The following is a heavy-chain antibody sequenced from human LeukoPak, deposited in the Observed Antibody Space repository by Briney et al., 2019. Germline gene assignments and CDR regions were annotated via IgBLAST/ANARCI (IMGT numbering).Heavy chain of an antibody. CDR3: ASCSSWYGGFIFDY. V-gene: IGHV4-4*02. Sequence: SGTLSLTCAVSGGSISSSNWWSWVRQPPGKGLEWIGEIYHNGSTNYNPSLKSRVTISVDKSKNQFSLKLSSVTAADTAVYYCASCSSWYGGFIFDYWGQGTLVTVSS. CDR1: GGSISSSNW. J-gene: IGHJ4*02. D-gene: IGHD6-13*01. CDR2: IYHNGST.